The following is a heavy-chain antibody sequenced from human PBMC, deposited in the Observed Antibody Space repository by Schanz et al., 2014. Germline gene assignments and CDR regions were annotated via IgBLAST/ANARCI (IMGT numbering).Heavy chain of an antibody. CDR2: ISANSGGT. Sequence: QVQVIQSGPEVKKPGASVKVSCKASGYTFTDYYIHWVRQAPGQGLEWMGWISANSGGTNYAQKFQGRVTMTRDTSISTVYMELSRLRSDDTAVYYCASDTMGGNFVLDVWGQGTTVIVSS. D-gene: IGHD3-10*01. CDR1: GYTFTDYY. J-gene: IGHJ6*02. CDR3: ASDTMGGNFVLDV. V-gene: IGHV1-2*02.